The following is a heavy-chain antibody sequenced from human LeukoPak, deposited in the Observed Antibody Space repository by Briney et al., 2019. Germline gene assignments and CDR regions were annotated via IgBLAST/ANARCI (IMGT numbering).Heavy chain of an antibody. J-gene: IGHJ3*02. V-gene: IGHV1-24*01. CDR1: GYTLTELS. D-gene: IGHD6-13*01. CDR3: ARAQGYISSWYDGFGAFDI. CDR2: FDPEDGET. Sequence: ASVKVSCKVSGYTLTELSMHWVRQAPGKGLEWMGGFDPEDGETIYAQKFQGRVTMTEDTSTDTAYMELSSLRSEDTAVYYCARAQGYISSWYDGFGAFDIWGQGTMVTVSS.